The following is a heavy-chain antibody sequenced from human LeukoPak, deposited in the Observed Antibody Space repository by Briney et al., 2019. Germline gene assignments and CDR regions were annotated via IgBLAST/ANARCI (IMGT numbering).Heavy chain of an antibody. D-gene: IGHD3-16*01. Sequence: GGSLRLSCAASGFTVSGNYMSWVRQAPGKGLEWVSAIYTGGGTYYADSVKGRFTISRDNSKNTLFLQTNSLRAEDTAVYYSARDRPHGGVGDFDYWGRGTLVTVSS. CDR1: GFTVSGNY. CDR3: ARDRPHGGVGDFDY. J-gene: IGHJ4*02. CDR2: IYTGGGT. V-gene: IGHV3-66*01.